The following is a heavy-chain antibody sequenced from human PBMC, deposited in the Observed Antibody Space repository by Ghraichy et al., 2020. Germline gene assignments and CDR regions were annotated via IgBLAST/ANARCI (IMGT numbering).Heavy chain of an antibody. CDR2: IYYSGST. CDR1: GGSISSSSYY. V-gene: IGHV4-39*01. CDR3: ARHTFIAVAGPFDY. J-gene: IGHJ4*02. D-gene: IGHD6-19*01. Sequence: SETLSLTCTVSGGSISSSSYYWGWIRQPPGKGLEWIGSIYYSGSTYYNPSLKSRVTISVDTSKNQFSLKLSSVTAADTAVYYCARHTFIAVAGPFDYWGQGTLVTVSS.